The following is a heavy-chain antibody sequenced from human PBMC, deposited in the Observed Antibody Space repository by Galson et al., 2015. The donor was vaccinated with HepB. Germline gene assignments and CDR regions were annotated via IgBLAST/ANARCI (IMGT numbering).Heavy chain of an antibody. J-gene: IGHJ4*02. CDR2: INQDGSEK. CDR3: VTDHWGPGTH. D-gene: IGHD7-27*01. CDR1: GFTFRIYW. V-gene: IGHV3-7*01. Sequence: SLRLSCAASGFTFRIYWMSWVRQAPGKGLEWVANINQDGSEKFYVDSVKGRFAISRDNAKTSLYLQMNSLRAEDTAVYYCVTDHWGPGTHWGQGTLVTVSS.